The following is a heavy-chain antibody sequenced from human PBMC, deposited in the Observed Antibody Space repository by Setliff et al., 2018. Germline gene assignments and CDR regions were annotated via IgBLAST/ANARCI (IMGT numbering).Heavy chain of an antibody. V-gene: IGHV3-30*03. D-gene: IGHD2-15*01. J-gene: IGHJ4*02. Sequence: GGSLRLSCAASGFTFSTYRMHWVRQAPGKGLEWVAVILDDGVKKYHADSVKGRFTISRDNSKNTLYLQMYSLRAEDTAAYYCARSDGGSSGLDYWGQGTLVTVSS. CDR3: ARSDGGSSGLDY. CDR2: ILDDGVKK. CDR1: GFTFSTYR.